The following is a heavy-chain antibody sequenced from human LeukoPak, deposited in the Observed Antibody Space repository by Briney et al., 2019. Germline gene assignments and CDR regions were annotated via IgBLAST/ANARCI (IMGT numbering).Heavy chain of an antibody. V-gene: IGHV3-30-3*01. D-gene: IGHD3-22*01. J-gene: IGHJ6*02. CDR1: GFTFSSYA. CDR3: ARDSEVVTYYYYHGMDV. Sequence: PGRSLRLSCAASGFTFSSYAMHWVRQAPGKGLEWVAVISYDGSNKYYADSVKGRFTISRDNSKNTLYLQMNSLRAEDTAVYYCARDSEVVTYYYYHGMDVWGQGTTVTVSS. CDR2: ISYDGSNK.